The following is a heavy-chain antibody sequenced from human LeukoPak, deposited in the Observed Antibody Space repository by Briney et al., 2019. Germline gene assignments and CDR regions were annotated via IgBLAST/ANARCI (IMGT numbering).Heavy chain of an antibody. Sequence: PSETLSLTCTVSGGSISSYYWSWIRQPAGKGLEWIGRIYTSGSPNYNHSLKSRVTMSVDTSKNQFSLKLSSVTAADTALYYCASVIAAAGYYFDYWGQGTLVTVSS. V-gene: IGHV4-4*07. D-gene: IGHD6-13*01. J-gene: IGHJ4*02. CDR1: GGSISSYY. CDR2: IYTSGSP. CDR3: ASVIAAAGYYFDY.